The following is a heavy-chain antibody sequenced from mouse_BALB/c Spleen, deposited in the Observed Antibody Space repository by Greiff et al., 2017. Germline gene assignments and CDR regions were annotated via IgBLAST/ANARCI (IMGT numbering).Heavy chain of an antibody. Sequence: VQLQQSGTVLARPGASVKMSCKASGYSFTSYWMHWVKQRPGQGLEWIGAIYPGNSDTSYNQKFKGKAKLTAVTSASTAYMELSSLTNEDSAVYYCTRGSSSYYVDYWGQGTTLTVSS. CDR2: IYPGNSDT. D-gene: IGHD1-1*01. CDR1: GYSFTSYW. V-gene: IGHV1-5*01. J-gene: IGHJ2*01. CDR3: TRGSSSYYVDY.